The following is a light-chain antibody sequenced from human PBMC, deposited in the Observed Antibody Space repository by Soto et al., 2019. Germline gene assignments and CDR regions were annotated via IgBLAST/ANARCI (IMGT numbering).Light chain of an antibody. V-gene: IGKV3-11*01. J-gene: IGKJ2*01. Sequence: EIVLTQSPATLSLSPGERATLSCRASQSVSTYLAWYQQKPGQAPRLLIYDASNRASDIPVRFSGSGSGTDFTLPISSLEPEDFAVYYCKQRSNWLPRTFGQGTKVEIK. CDR3: KQRSNWLPRT. CDR1: QSVSTY. CDR2: DAS.